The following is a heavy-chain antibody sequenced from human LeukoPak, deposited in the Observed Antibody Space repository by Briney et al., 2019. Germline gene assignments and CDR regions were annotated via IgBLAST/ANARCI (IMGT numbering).Heavy chain of an antibody. CDR2: INHSGST. CDR1: GGSFSVYY. V-gene: IGHV4-34*01. J-gene: IGHJ6*03. CDR3: ARGYYDSSGYYVPDYYYYMDV. D-gene: IGHD3-22*01. Sequence: PSETLSLTCTVYGGSFSVYYWSWIRQPPGKGLEWIGEINHSGSTNYNPSLKSRVTISVDTSKNQFSLKLSSVTAADTAVYYCARGYYDSSGYYVPDYYYYMDVWGKGTTVTVSS.